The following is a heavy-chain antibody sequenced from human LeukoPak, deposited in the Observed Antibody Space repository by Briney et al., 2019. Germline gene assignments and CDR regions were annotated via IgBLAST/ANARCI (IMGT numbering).Heavy chain of an antibody. CDR3: ARQLSHYSYSDYMDV. V-gene: IGHV4-38-2*01. CDR1: SYSISSGYY. J-gene: IGHJ6*03. D-gene: IGHD1-1*01. Sequence: SETLSLTCAVSSYSISSGYYWGWIRQPPGKGLEWIGSIYHSGSTYYNTSLESRVTISVDTSKNQFSLKLSSVTAADTAVYYCARQLSHYSYSDYMDVWGKGTTVTVSS. CDR2: IYHSGST.